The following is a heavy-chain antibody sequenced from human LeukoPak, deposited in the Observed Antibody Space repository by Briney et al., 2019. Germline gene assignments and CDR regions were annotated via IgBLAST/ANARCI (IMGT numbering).Heavy chain of an antibody. CDR2: ISWNGGSI. J-gene: IGHJ4*02. D-gene: IGHD6-13*01. CDR1: GFTFGDDA. CDR3: AKAAGAHSSSWGYFDY. Sequence: GRSLRLSCAASGFTFGDDARQWVRQAPGKGLEWVSGISWNGGSIAYADSVKGRFTISRDNAKNSLYLQMNTLRAEDTALYYCAKAAGAHSSSWGYFDYWGQGTLVTVSS. V-gene: IGHV3-9*01.